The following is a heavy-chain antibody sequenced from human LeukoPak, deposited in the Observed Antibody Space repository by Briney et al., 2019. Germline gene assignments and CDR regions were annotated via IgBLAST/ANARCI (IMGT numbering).Heavy chain of an antibody. CDR1: GFTFSSYA. V-gene: IGHV3-23*01. Sequence: GGSLRLSCAASGFTFSSYAMSWVRQAPGKGLEWVSAISGSGGSTYYADSVKGRFTISRDNSKNTLYLQMNSLRAEDTAVYYCAKARGYCSSTSCYPIAGFDHWGQGTLVTVSS. CDR3: AKARGYCSSTSCYPIAGFDH. CDR2: ISGSGGST. J-gene: IGHJ4*02. D-gene: IGHD2-2*03.